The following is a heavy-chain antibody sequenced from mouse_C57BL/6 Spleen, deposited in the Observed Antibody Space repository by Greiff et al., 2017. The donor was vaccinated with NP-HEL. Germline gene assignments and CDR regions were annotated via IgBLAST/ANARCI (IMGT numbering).Heavy chain of an antibody. D-gene: IGHD1-1*01. Sequence: EVMLVESGGDLVKPGGSLKLSCAASGFTFSSYGMSWVRQTPDKRLEWVATISSGGSYTYYPDSVKGRFTISRDNAKNTLYLQMSSLKSEDTAMYYCARPPFTTVAPYYAMDYWGQGTSVTVSS. CDR1: GFTFSSYG. J-gene: IGHJ4*01. CDR3: ARPPFTTVAPYYAMDY. V-gene: IGHV5-6*01. CDR2: ISSGGSYT.